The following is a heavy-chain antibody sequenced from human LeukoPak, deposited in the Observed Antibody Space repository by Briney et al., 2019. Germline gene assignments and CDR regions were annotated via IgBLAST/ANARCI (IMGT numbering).Heavy chain of an antibody. CDR1: GGTFSSYA. J-gene: IGHJ4*02. V-gene: IGHV1-69*05. CDR3: AAPGTRSSFFDY. Sequence: GSSVKVSCKASGGTFSSYAISWVRQAPGQGLEWMGGIIPIFGTANYAQKFQGRVTITTDESTSTAYMELSSLRSEDTAVYYCAAPGTRSSFFDYWGQGTLVTVSP. CDR2: IIPIFGTA. D-gene: IGHD6-6*01.